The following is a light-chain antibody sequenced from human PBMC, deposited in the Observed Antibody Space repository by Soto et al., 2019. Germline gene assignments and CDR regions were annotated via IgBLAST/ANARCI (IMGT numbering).Light chain of an antibody. CDR3: QQYDNWPLT. V-gene: IGKV3-15*01. CDR2: GAS. J-gene: IGKJ4*01. CDR1: QSVSSN. Sequence: EIVVTQSPATLSVSPGERATLSCRASQSVSSNLAWYQQKPGQAPRLLIYGASTRATGLPARFSGSGSGTEFTLTISSLQSEDFAVYYCQQYDNWPLTFVGGTKVEIK.